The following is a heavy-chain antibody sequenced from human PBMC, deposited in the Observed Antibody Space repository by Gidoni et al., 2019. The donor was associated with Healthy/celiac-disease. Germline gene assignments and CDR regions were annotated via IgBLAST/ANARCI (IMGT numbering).Heavy chain of an antibody. V-gene: IGHV4-59*01. CDR1: GGSLSSYY. Sequence: QVQLQESGPGLVKPSEPLSLTCTVPGGSLSSYYWSWIRQPPGKGLEWIGYIYYSGSTNSNPSLKSRVTISVDTSKNQFSLKLSSVTAADTAVYYCARGYYGSGSYYKYYFDYWGQGTLVTVSS. CDR2: IYYSGST. J-gene: IGHJ4*02. CDR3: ARGYYGSGSYYKYYFDY. D-gene: IGHD3-10*01.